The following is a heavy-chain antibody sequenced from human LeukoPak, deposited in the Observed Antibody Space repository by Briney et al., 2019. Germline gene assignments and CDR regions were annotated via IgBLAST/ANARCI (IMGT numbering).Heavy chain of an antibody. CDR2: INASGGTT. J-gene: IGHJ4*02. V-gene: IGHV3-23*01. D-gene: IGHD3-3*01. Sequence: PGGSLRLSCAASGFTFSSYAMTWVRQAPRKGLEWVSTINASGGTTSYADSVKGRFTISRDDSKNTLYLQMNSLRAEDTAVYYCAKDRFTTSSVYYFDYWGQGTLVTASS. CDR1: GFTFSSYA. CDR3: AKDRFTTSSVYYFDY.